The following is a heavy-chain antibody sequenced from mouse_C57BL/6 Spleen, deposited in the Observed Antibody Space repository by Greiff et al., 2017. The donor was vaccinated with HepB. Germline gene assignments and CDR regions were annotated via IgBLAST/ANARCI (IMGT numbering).Heavy chain of an antibody. J-gene: IGHJ4*01. CDR3: ARDHGYAMDY. Sequence: EVQLMESEGGLVQPGSSMKLSCTASGFTFSDYYMAWVRQVPEKGLEWVANINYDGSSTYYLDSLKSRFIISRDNAKNILYLQMSSLKSEDTATYYCARDHGYAMDYWGQGTSVTVSS. CDR1: GFTFSDYY. V-gene: IGHV5-16*01. CDR2: INYDGSST.